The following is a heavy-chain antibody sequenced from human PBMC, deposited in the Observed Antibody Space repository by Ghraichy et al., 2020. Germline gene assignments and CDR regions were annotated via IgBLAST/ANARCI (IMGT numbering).Heavy chain of an antibody. CDR1: GFTFSSFW. CDR3: ARENDEVVGGRYFYYGMDV. V-gene: IGHV3-7*01. CDR2: IKQDGSAK. D-gene: IGHD3-10*01. J-gene: IGHJ6*02. Sequence: GGSPRLSCAASGFTFSSFWMSWVRQVPGKGLEWVANIKQDGSAKYYLDSVEGRFTISRDNVKNSLYLQMNSLRGEDTAVYYCARENDEVVGGRYFYYGMDVWGQGTTVTVSS.